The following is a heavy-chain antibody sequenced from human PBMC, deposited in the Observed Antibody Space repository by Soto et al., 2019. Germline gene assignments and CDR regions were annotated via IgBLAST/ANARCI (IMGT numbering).Heavy chain of an antibody. Sequence: SETLSLTCTVSGGSISSSSYYWVWIRQPPGKGLEWIGSIYYSGSTYYNPSLKSRVTISVDTSKNQFSLKLSSVTAADTAVYYCARPRHSYGRGYDAFDIWGQGTMVTVSS. J-gene: IGHJ3*02. CDR2: IYYSGST. CDR3: ARPRHSYGRGYDAFDI. CDR1: GGSISSSSYY. D-gene: IGHD5-18*01. V-gene: IGHV4-39*01.